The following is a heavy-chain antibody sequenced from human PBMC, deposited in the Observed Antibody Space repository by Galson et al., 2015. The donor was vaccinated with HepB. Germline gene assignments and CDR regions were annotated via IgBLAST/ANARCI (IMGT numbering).Heavy chain of an antibody. CDR1: GYKFTNYW. Sequence: QSGAEVKKPGESLKISCTGSGYKFTNYWMAWVRQMPGKGLEWMGIIYPDDSDTRYSPSFRGQVTISTDKSISTAYLQWSSLKASDTAMYYCARRGCHGGSCSYEWGYWGQGTLVTVSS. J-gene: IGHJ4*02. CDR2: IYPDDSDT. D-gene: IGHD2-15*01. CDR3: ARRGCHGGSCSYEWGY. V-gene: IGHV5-51*03.